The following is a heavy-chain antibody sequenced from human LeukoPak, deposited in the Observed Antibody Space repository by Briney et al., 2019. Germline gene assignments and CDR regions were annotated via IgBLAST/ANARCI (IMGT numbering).Heavy chain of an antibody. CDR1: AYTFSDYG. J-gene: IGHJ4*02. V-gene: IGHV1-46*01. D-gene: IGHD1-26*01. Sequence: GASVKVSCKASAYTFSDYGITWVRQAPGQGLEWMGIISTSGGNTGYAQKFQGRIIMTRDTSTSTVYLDLSSLRSDDTAVYYCARVWVGATKAGYGYWGQGTLVTVSS. CDR2: ISTSGGNT. CDR3: ARVWVGATKAGYGY.